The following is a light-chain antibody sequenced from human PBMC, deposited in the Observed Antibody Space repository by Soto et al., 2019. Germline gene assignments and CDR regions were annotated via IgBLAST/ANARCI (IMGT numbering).Light chain of an antibody. J-gene: IGKJ3*01. CDR2: GAS. CDR3: QQYGSSPXT. Sequence: EIVLTQSPGTLSLSPGERATLSCRASQSVYSNYLAWYQQKPGQSPRLLMYGASTRVTGIPDRFSGSASGTDFTLTISRLEPEDFAVYYCQQYGSSPXTFGAGTKVDI. CDR1: QSVYSNY. V-gene: IGKV3-20*01.